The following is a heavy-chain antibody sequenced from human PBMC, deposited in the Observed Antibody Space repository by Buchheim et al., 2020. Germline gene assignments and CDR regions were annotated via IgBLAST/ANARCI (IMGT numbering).Heavy chain of an antibody. J-gene: IGHJ4*02. D-gene: IGHD3-22*01. V-gene: IGHV3-72*01. CDR1: GFTFSDHY. CDR2: IRDKSHSYSP. CDR3: ARDLDSSAAFFDY. Sequence: EVQLAESGGGLVQPGGSLRLSCVASGFTFSDHYMDWVRQAPGKGLEWVGRIRDKSHSYSPEYAPSVKGRFTISRDDSKNSLYLQMNSLKTEDTAVYYCARDLDSSAAFFDYWGQGTL.